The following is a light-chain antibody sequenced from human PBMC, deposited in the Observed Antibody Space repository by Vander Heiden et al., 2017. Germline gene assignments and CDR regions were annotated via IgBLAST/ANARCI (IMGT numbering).Light chain of an antibody. J-gene: IGLJ1*01. V-gene: IGLV3-1*01. CDR3: QAWDSSTAV. Sequence: SYELTQLPSLSVSPGQTASITCSGDKLGDKYACWYQQKPGQSPVLVIYQDSKRPSGIPERFSGSNSGNTATLTISGTQAMDEADYYCQAWDSSTAVFGTGTKVTVL. CDR2: QDS. CDR1: KLGDKY.